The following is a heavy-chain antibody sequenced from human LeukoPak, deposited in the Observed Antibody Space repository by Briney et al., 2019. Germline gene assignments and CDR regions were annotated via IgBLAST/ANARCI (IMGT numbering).Heavy chain of an antibody. CDR3: ARVNCSSTSCRSKFLDY. CDR1: GYTFTNYD. Sequence: GASAKVSCKASGYTFTNYDINWVRQATGQGLEWMGWMNPNSANTGYAQEFQGRVTMTRNTSISTAYMELSSLRSEDTAVYYCARVNCSSTSCRSKFLDYWGQGTLVTVSS. V-gene: IGHV1-8*01. J-gene: IGHJ4*02. CDR2: MNPNSANT. D-gene: IGHD2-2*01.